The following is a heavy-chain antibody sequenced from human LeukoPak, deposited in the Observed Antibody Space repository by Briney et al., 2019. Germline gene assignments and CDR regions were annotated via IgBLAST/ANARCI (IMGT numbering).Heavy chain of an antibody. J-gene: IGHJ5*02. CDR3: ARGRGVWGSYRYTFNWFDP. CDR2: IYYSGST. CDR1: GGSISSGGYY. Sequence: SETLSLTCTVSGGSISSGGYYWSWIRQHPGKGLEWIGYIYYSGSTYYNPSLKSRVTISVDTSKNQFSLKLSSVTAADTAVYYCARGRGVWGSYRYTFNWFDPWGQGTLVTVSS. D-gene: IGHD3-16*02. V-gene: IGHV4-31*03.